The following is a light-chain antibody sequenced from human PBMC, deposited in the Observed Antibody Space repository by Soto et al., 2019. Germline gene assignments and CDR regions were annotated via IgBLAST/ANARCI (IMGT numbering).Light chain of an antibody. Sequence: QSVLTQPRSVSGSPGQSVTISFSGTSSDVGGYNYVSWYQQHPGKAPKLMIYDVSKRPSGVPDRCSGSKSGNTASLTISGLQAEDEADYYCCSYAGIDTFYVFGTGTKLTVL. V-gene: IGLV2-11*01. CDR3: CSYAGIDTFYV. CDR1: SSDVGGYNY. CDR2: DVS. J-gene: IGLJ1*01.